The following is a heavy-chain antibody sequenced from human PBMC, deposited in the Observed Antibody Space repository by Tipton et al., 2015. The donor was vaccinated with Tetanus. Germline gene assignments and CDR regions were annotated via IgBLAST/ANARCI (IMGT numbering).Heavy chain of an antibody. CDR2: IGSFSRTI. J-gene: IGHJ6*02. CDR1: GFTFSSYS. CDR3: AGVVRDYSYGMDV. Sequence: GSLRLSCEGSGFTFSSYSMNWVRQAPGKGLEWISYIGSFSRTINYADSVRGRFTTFRDNAKSSLYLQMSRLRAEDTAVYYGAGVVRDYSYGMDVWDQGPVITVPS. V-gene: IGHV3-48*01. D-gene: IGHD2-21*01.